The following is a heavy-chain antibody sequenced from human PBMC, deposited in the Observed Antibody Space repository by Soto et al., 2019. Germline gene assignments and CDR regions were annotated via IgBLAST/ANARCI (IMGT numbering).Heavy chain of an antibody. CDR2: IYPTDSDV. J-gene: IGHJ6*02. Sequence: RGESLKISCKGSGYTFTNYWIVWVRQMPGKGLEWMGIIYPTDSDVRYNPSFQGQVTISADQSIGTAYLHWRSLKASDTAMYYCARCMVREIIALNGMDVWGQGTTVTVSS. CDR1: GYTFTNYW. D-gene: IGHD3-10*01. V-gene: IGHV5-51*01. CDR3: ARCMVREIIALNGMDV.